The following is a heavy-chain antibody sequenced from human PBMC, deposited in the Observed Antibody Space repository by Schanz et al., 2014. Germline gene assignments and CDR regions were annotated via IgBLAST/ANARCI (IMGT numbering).Heavy chain of an antibody. CDR1: GYIFINSG. J-gene: IGHJ4*02. CDR3: ARDRRFFDRDDLYYFDS. Sequence: QIQLVQSGPEVKKPGATVKVSCKASGYIFINSGISWVRQAPGQGLEWMGWISVYNHNKEYDQKFRCRVTMTTDTSTSTAYMALRSLRSDDTAVYYCARDRRFFDRDDLYYFDSWGQGTLVNVSS. CDR2: ISVYNHNK. V-gene: IGHV1-18*01. D-gene: IGHD3-3*01.